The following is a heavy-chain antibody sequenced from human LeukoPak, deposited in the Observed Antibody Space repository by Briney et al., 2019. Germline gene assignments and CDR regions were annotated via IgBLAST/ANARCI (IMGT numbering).Heavy chain of an antibody. V-gene: IGHV3-21*01. CDR1: GFIFSSYS. J-gene: IGHJ3*02. CDR2: ISSGSNYI. CDR3: ARLSWDAFDI. D-gene: IGHD2/OR15-2a*01. Sequence: GGSLRLSCAASGFIFSSYSMTWVRQAPGKGLEWVSSISSGSNYIYYADSVKGRFIISRDNAKNSLYLQMTSLRAEDTAVYYCARLSWDAFDIWGQGTVVTVSS.